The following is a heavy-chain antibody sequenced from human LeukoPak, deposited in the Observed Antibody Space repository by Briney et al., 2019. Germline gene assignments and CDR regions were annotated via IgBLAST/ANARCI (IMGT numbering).Heavy chain of an antibody. CDR3: ARGRREDINYYYYYMDV. CDR2: INHSGST. V-gene: IGHV4-34*01. Sequence: PSETLSLTCAVYGGSFSGYYWSWIRQPPGKGLEWIGEINHSGSTNYNPSLKSRVTISVDTSKNQFSLKLSSVTAADTAVYYCARGRREDINYYYYYMDVWGKGTTLTVSS. CDR1: GGSFSGYY. D-gene: IGHD2-15*01. J-gene: IGHJ6*03.